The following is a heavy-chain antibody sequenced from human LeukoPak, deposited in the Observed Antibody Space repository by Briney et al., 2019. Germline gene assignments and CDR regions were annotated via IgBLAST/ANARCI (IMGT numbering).Heavy chain of an antibody. CDR2: ISNSGTT. J-gene: IGHJ3*02. Sequence: SETLSLTCTVSGDSVTSGGYFWTWIRQHPGKGLGWIGYISNSGTTSYNPSLKSRVSISVDTSDNQFSLRLSSVTAADTAVYYCARDVVVTSSPDAFDIWGQGTMVTVSS. D-gene: IGHD2-21*02. CDR3: ARDVVVTSSPDAFDI. CDR1: GDSVTSGGYF. V-gene: IGHV4-31*03.